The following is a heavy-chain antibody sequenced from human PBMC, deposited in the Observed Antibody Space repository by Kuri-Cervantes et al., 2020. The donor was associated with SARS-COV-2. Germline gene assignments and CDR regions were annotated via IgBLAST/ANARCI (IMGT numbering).Heavy chain of an antibody. CDR3: ARDGIDIVVGNDAFDI. CDR1: GGTFSSYA. D-gene: IGHD2-2*01. CDR2: IIPIFGTA. Sequence: SVKVSCKASGGTFSSYAISWVRQAPGQGLEWMGGIIPIFGTANYAQKFQGRVTITTDESTSTAYMELSSLRSEDTAVYYCARDGIDIVVGNDAFDIWGQGTMVTVSS. J-gene: IGHJ3*02. V-gene: IGHV1-69*05.